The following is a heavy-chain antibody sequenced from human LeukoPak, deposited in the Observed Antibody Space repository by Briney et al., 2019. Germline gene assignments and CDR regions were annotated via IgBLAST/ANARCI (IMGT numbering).Heavy chain of an antibody. CDR1: GGSISSGGYY. CDR2: IYYSGST. J-gene: IGHJ6*03. CDR3: ARGGNSGYNWVYYYYYYMDV. Sequence: SETLSLTCTVSGGSISSGGYYWSWIRQHPGKGLEWIGYIYYSGSTYYNPSLKSRVTISVDTSKNQFSLKLSSVTAADTAVYYCARGGNSGYNWVYYYYYYMDVWGKGTTVTVSS. V-gene: IGHV4-31*03. D-gene: IGHD5-12*01.